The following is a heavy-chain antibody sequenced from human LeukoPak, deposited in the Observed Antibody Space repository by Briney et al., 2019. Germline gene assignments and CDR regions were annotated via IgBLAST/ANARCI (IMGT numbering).Heavy chain of an antibody. D-gene: IGHD6-13*01. Sequence: GGSLKLSCAASGFTFSGSAMHWVRQASGKGLEWVGRIRSKANTYATAYTASVKVRFTISRDDSKNMAYLQMNSLKNEDTAVYSCTCIRGDDNNSWYSSPLFDYWGQGTLVTVSS. J-gene: IGHJ4*02. CDR2: IRSKANTYAT. CDR3: TCIRGDDNNSWYSSPLFDY. V-gene: IGHV3-73*01. CDR1: GFTFSGSA.